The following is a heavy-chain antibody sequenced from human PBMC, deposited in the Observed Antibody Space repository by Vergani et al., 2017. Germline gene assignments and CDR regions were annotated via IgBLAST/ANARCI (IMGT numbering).Heavy chain of an antibody. J-gene: IGHJ4*02. CDR1: GGSFSGYY. Sequence: QVQLQESGPGLVKPSGTLSLTCAVYGGSFSGYYWSWIRQPPGKGLEWIGEINHSGSTNYNPSLKSRVTISVDTSKNQFSLKLRSVTAADTAVYYCARGYSREQAYWGQGTLVTVSS. V-gene: IGHV4-34*01. D-gene: IGHD6-13*01. CDR3: ARGYSREQAY. CDR2: INHSGST.